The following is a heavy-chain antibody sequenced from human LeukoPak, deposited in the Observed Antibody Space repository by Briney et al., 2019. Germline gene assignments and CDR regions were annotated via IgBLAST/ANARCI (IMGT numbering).Heavy chain of an antibody. D-gene: IGHD6-19*01. V-gene: IGHV1-2*02. CDR3: ARVYSSGWYPPTY. CDR1: GYTFTGYY. J-gene: IGHJ4*02. Sequence: ASVKVSCKASGYTFTGYYMHWVRQAPGQGLEWMGWINPNSGGTNYAQKFQGRVTMTRDTSISTAYMKLSRLRSDDTAVYYCARVYSSGWYPPTYWGQGTLVTVSS. CDR2: INPNSGGT.